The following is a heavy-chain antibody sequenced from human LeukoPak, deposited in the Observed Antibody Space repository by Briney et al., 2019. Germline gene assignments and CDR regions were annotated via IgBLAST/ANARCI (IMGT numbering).Heavy chain of an antibody. J-gene: IGHJ6*02. CDR3: ARALAYCGGDCYSKVYYYYGMDV. CDR1: GGSFSGYY. Sequence: PSETLSLTCAVYGGSFSGYYWSWIRQPPGKGLEWIGYIYYSGSTNYNPSLKSRVTISVDTSKNQFSLKLSSVTAADTAVYYCARALAYCGGDCYSKVYYYYGMDVWGQGTTVTVSS. V-gene: IGHV4-59*01. CDR2: IYYSGST. D-gene: IGHD2-21*02.